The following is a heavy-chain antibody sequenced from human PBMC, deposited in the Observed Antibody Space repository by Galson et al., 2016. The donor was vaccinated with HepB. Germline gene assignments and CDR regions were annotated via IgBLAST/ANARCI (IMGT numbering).Heavy chain of an antibody. J-gene: IGHJ3*01. V-gene: IGHV3-7*01. Sequence: SLRLSCAASGFTFRTSWMSWVRQLPGKGPEWVANINPDGSQTYYVDSVKGRFNISKDNAKNSLYLRMNNLRADDTAVYYCARDPMRFAFDLWGQGTMVTVSS. CDR1: GFTFRTSW. CDR2: INPDGSQT. CDR3: ARDPMRFAFDL.